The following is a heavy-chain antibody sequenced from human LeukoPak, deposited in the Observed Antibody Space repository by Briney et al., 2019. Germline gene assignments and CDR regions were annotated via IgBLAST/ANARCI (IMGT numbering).Heavy chain of an antibody. J-gene: IGHJ4*02. Sequence: SETLSLTCTVSGGSVSSGSYYWSWIRQPPGKGLEWIGYLYYSGSTNYNPSLKSRVTISVDTSKNQFSLKLSSVTAADTAVYYCARSTGSQLLWFGEFDYWGQGTLVTVSS. D-gene: IGHD3-10*01. CDR3: ARSTGSQLLWFGEFDY. CDR2: LYYSGST. CDR1: GGSVSSGSYY. V-gene: IGHV4-61*01.